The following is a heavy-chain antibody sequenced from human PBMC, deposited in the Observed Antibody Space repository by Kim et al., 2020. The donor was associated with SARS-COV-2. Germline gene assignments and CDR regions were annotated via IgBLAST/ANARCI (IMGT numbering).Heavy chain of an antibody. J-gene: IGHJ5*02. CDR3: ASLVAVAGTGWFDP. Sequence: GGSLRLSCAASGFTFSSYEMNWVRQAPGKGLEWVSYISSSGSTIYYADSVKGRFTISRDNAKNSLYLQMNSLRAEDTAVYYCASLVAVAGTGWFDPWGQGTLVTVSS. CDR1: GFTFSSYE. CDR2: ISSSGSTI. D-gene: IGHD6-19*01. V-gene: IGHV3-48*03.